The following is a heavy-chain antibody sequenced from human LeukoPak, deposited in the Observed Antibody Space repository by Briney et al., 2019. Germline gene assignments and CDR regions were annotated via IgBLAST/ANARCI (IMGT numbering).Heavy chain of an antibody. Sequence: PGGSLRLSCAASGFTFSSYGMHWVRQAPGKGLEWVAFIRYDGSNKYYADSVKGRFTISGDNSKNTLYLQMNSLRAEDTAVYYCAKLDIVVVPAYSRGAREGSFDYWGQGTLVTVSS. J-gene: IGHJ4*02. CDR2: IRYDGSNK. CDR3: AKLDIVVVPAYSRGAREGSFDY. V-gene: IGHV3-30*02. CDR1: GFTFSSYG. D-gene: IGHD2-2*03.